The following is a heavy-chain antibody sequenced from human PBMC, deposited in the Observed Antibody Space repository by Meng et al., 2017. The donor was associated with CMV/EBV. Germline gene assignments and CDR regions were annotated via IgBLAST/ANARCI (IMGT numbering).Heavy chain of an antibody. CDR3: ARGRSAGVVVPAAIRGYWYFDL. CDR1: YE. J-gene: IGHJ2*01. Sequence: YEIDWVRQATGQGLEWMGWMNPNSGNTGYAQKFQGRVTMTRNTSISTAYMELSSLRSEDTAVYYCARGRSAGVVVPAAIRGYWYFDLWGRGTLVTVSS. V-gene: IGHV1-8*01. D-gene: IGHD2-2*02. CDR2: MNPNSGNT.